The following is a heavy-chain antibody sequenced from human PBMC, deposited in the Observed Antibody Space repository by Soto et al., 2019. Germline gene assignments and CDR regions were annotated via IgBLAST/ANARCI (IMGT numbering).Heavy chain of an antibody. Sequence: GGSLRLSCAASGFSVSSNYMSWVRQTPGKGLEWVSAISYGGNTYYADSVKGRFTISRHNSKNTLYLQMNSLRVEDTAVYYCAKNDTRQGSGSRSYWYFDLWGRGTLVTVSS. J-gene: IGHJ2*01. D-gene: IGHD3-10*01. CDR1: GFSVSSNY. CDR2: ISYGGNT. CDR3: AKNDTRQGSGSRSYWYFDL. V-gene: IGHV3-53*04.